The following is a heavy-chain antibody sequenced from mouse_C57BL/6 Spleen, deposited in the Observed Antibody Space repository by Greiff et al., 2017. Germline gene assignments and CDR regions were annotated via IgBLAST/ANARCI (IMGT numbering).Heavy chain of an antibody. J-gene: IGHJ4*01. D-gene: IGHD2-12*01. V-gene: IGHV1-18*01. Sequence: VQLKESGPELVKPGASVKISCKASGYTFTDYYMDWVKQSHGKSLEWIGDINPNNGGTIYNQKFKGKATLTVDKSSSTAYMELRSLTSEDTAVYYCANWSYGRALDYWGQGTSVTVSS. CDR2: INPNNGGT. CDR1: GYTFTDYY. CDR3: ANWSYGRALDY.